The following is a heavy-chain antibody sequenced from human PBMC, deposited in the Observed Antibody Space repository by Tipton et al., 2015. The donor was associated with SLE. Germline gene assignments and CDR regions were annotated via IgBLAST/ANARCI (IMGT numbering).Heavy chain of an antibody. Sequence: TLSLTCTVSGGSISNYYWSWIRQPPGKGLEWIGCVYYSGSTNYNPSLRSRVTIFVDTSKNQFSLKLRSATAADTAVYYCAREQAPIFGVVSSHYYGMDVWGQGTTVTVSS. V-gene: IGHV4-59*01. CDR3: AREQAPIFGVVSSHYYGMDV. J-gene: IGHJ6*02. CDR2: VYYSGST. D-gene: IGHD3-3*01. CDR1: GGSISNYY.